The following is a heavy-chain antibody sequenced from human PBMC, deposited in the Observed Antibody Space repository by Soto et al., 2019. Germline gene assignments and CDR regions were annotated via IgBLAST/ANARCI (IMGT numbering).Heavy chain of an antibody. V-gene: IGHV1-69*13. CDR1: GGTFSSYA. CDR3: AREGSRLRGNWFDP. CDR2: IIPIFGTA. J-gene: IGHJ5*02. D-gene: IGHD3-10*01. Sequence: ASVKVSCKASGGTFSSYAISWVRQAPGQGLEWMGGIIPIFGTANYAQKFQGRVTITADESTSTAYMELSSLRSEDTAVYYCAREGSRLRGNWFDPWGQGTLVTVSS.